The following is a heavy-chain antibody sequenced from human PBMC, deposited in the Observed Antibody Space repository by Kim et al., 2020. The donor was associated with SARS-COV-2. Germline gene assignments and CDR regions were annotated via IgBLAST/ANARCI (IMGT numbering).Heavy chain of an antibody. CDR1: GFTFSSYS. V-gene: IGHV3-48*02. D-gene: IGHD3-10*01. CDR2: ISSSSSTI. Sequence: GGSLRLSCAASGFTFSSYSMNWVRQAPGKGLEWVSYISSSSSTIYYADSVKGRFTISRDNAKNSLYLQMNSLRDEDTAVYYCARDAVPFNYYYGSGSAFDIWGQGTMVTVSS. CDR3: ARDAVPFNYYYGSGSAFDI. J-gene: IGHJ3*02.